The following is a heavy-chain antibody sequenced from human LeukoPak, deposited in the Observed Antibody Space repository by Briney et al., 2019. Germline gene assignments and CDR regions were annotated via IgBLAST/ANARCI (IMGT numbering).Heavy chain of an antibody. D-gene: IGHD2-2*01. CDR3: ASPGLFCRSTSCYYTN. J-gene: IGHJ1*01. V-gene: IGHV4-34*01. CDR2: INHSGST. Sequence: SETLSLTCAVYGGSFSGYYWSWIRQPPGKGLEWIGEINHSGSTYYNPSLKSRVTISVDTSKNQFSLNLYSVTAADTAVYYCASPGLFCRSTSCYYTNWGQGTLVTVSS. CDR1: GGSFSGYY.